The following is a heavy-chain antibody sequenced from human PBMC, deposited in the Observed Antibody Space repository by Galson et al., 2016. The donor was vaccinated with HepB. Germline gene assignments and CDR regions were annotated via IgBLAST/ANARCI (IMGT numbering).Heavy chain of an antibody. CDR2: IYSAGST. Sequence: SLRLSCAASGFTTSNNHMSRVRQGPGKGLEWVSFIYSAGSTYYSDSVKGRLTISRDRSKNTLDLQMNSLRAEDTAVYYCKSSSYWGQGTLVTVSS. D-gene: IGHD1-1*01. J-gene: IGHJ4*02. V-gene: IGHV3-53*01. CDR3: KSSSY. CDR1: GFTTSNNH.